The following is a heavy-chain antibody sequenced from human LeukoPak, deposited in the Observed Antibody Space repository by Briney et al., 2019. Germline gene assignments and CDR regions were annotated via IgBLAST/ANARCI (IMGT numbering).Heavy chain of an antibody. CDR2: IRFDESHR. CDR3: ARWDIPTADIDY. V-gene: IGHV3-33*01. CDR1: GFTFSSYG. D-gene: IGHD6-13*01. J-gene: IGHJ4*02. Sequence: GGSLRPSCAASGFTFSSYGMHWVRQAPGKGLEWVAVIRFDESHRYYAGSVKGRFTISRDNSKNTLFLQMNSLRAEDTALYYCARWDIPTADIDYWGQGTLVTVSS.